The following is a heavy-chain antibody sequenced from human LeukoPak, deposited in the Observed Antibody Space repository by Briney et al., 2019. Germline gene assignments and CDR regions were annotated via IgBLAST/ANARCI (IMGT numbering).Heavy chain of an antibody. CDR3: AKHSSGWYGYYYGMDV. CDR2: ISGSGGST. D-gene: IGHD6-19*01. Sequence: GGSLRLSCAASGSTFSSYAMSWVRQAPGKGLEWVSAISGSGGSTYYADSVKGRFTISRDNSKNTLYLQMNSLRAEDTAVYYCAKHSSGWYGYYYGMDVWGQGTTVTVSS. V-gene: IGHV3-23*01. CDR1: GSTFSSYA. J-gene: IGHJ6*02.